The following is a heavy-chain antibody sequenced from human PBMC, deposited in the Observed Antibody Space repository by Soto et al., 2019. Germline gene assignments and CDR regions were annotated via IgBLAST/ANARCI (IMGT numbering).Heavy chain of an antibody. CDR3: ARDHSISSSGAWWLDP. CDR1: GYTFTRNW. Sequence: QVQLVQSATEVKKPGASVKIFCKASGYTFTRNWIHWVRRAPGQGLEWMGVINPSSSITNYAPKFQGRVSMTSDPSTSTVYMDLSSLTSEDTAVYYCARDHSISSSGAWWLDPWGQGTLVTVSS. V-gene: IGHV1-46*01. J-gene: IGHJ5*02. CDR2: INPSSSIT. D-gene: IGHD6-13*01.